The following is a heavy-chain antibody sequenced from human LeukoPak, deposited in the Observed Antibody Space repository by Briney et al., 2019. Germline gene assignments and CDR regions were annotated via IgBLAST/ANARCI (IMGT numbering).Heavy chain of an antibody. CDR1: GYTFTSYD. D-gene: IGHD3-3*01. CDR3: ARGLGVPGVYPDLRF. V-gene: IGHV1-8*01. Sequence: GASVKVSCKVSGYTFTSYDINWVRQATGQGLEWMGWMNPNSGNTGYAQKFQGRVTMTRDTSISTAYMGLRSLRSEDTAVYYCARGLGVPGVYPDLRFWGQGTLVTVSS. J-gene: IGHJ4*02. CDR2: MNPNSGNT.